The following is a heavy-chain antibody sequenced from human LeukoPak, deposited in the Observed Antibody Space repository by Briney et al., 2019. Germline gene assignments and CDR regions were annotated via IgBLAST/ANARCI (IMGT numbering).Heavy chain of an antibody. J-gene: IGHJ4*02. CDR1: GFTFSSYG. D-gene: IGHD3-16*02. V-gene: IGHV3-30*19. Sequence: GGSLRLSCEASGFTFSSYGMHWVRQAPGKGLEWVAVISYDGNNKYFPDSVKGRFTISRDNSKNTLYLQMNSVRPEDTAVYYCARGGFGDYVWGSYRFDYWGQGTLVTVSS. CDR2: ISYDGNNK. CDR3: ARGGFGDYVWGSYRFDY.